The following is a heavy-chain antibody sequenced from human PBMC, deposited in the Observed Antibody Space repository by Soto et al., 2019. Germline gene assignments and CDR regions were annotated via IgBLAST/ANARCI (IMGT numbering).Heavy chain of an antibody. V-gene: IGHV4-30-4*08. D-gene: IGHD5-18*01. CDR2: IYDSGVT. CDR3: VRDLAHGYTGNV. Sequence: PSETLSLTCSVSGAVVTSGENYWSWVRQPPGKGLEWLGYIYDSGVTSYTPALKSRVTLSLDRPNNQVSLKLRSVTAADTAVYFCVRDLAHGYTGNVWRHGTLVTVSS. J-gene: IGHJ3*01. CDR1: GAVVTSGENY.